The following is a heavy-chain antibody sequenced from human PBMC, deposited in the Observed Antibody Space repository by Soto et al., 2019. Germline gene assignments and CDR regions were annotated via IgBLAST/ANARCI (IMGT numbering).Heavy chain of an antibody. CDR3: ARAAGYCSSPSCSPENAFDI. D-gene: IGHD2-2*01. CDR2: IRSSSSSSSTI. V-gene: IGHV3-48*01. Sequence: EVQLVESGGGLVQPGGSLRLSCAASGFTFSSYSMNWVRQAPGKGLEWLSYIRSSSSSSSTIYYADSVKGRFTISRDNAKKTLDLQMNSLRAEDTDVYYCARAAGYCSSPSCSPENAFDIWGQGTMVTVSS. J-gene: IGHJ3*02. CDR1: GFTFSSYS.